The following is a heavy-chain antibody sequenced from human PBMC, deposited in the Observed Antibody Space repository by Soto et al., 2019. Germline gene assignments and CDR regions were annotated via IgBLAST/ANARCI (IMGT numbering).Heavy chain of an antibody. J-gene: IGHJ4*02. D-gene: IGHD3-16*01. CDR2: ISGSGGST. V-gene: IGHV3-23*01. CDR3: AKVLRGGAMPGPDY. CDR1: GFTFSSYA. Sequence: EVQLLESGGGLVQPGGSLRLSCAASGFTFSSYAMSWVRQAPGKGLEWGSAISGSGGSTYYADSVKGRFTISRDNSKNTLYLQRNSLRAEDTAVYYCAKVLRGGAMPGPDYWGQGTLVTVSS.